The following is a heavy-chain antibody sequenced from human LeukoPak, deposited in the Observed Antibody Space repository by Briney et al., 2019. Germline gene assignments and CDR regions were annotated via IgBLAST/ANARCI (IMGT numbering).Heavy chain of an antibody. CDR3: ARSLEYSSSWYRPNNWLDP. J-gene: IGHJ5*02. V-gene: IGHV4-59*01. CDR2: IYYGGST. Sequence: SETLSLTCTVSGGSISSYYWSWIRQPPGRGLEWIGYIYYGGSTNYNPSLKSRVTISVDTSKNQFSLKLSSVTAADTAVYYCARSLEYSSSWYRPNNWLDPWGQGTLVTVSS. CDR1: GGSISSYY. D-gene: IGHD6-13*01.